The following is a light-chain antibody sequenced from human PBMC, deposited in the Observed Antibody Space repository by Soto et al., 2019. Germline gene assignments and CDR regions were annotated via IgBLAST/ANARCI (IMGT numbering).Light chain of an antibody. CDR1: QRISSN. CDR2: GAS. J-gene: IGKJ1*01. Sequence: EIVMTQSPATLSVSPGERATLYCKASQRISSNLAWYQQKPGQPPRLLIYGASTRASGIPARFSGSGSGTDFTLTISSLQAEDFATYYCQQNYITPPWTFGPGTKVEVK. V-gene: IGKV3-15*01. CDR3: QQNYITPPWT.